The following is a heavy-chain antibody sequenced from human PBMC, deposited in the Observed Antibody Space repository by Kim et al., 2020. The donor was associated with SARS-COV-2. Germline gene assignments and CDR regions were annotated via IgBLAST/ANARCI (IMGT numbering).Heavy chain of an antibody. D-gene: IGHD4-17*01. CDR1: GFTFSYYT. CDR3: ARGDYGDYYFDY. CDR2: ITSSSSIM. J-gene: IGHJ4*02. Sequence: GGSLRLSCAASGFTFSYYTMNWVRQAPGKGLEWFSYITSSSSIMYYADSVKGRFTISRDNAKNSLFLQMNSLRAEDTAVYYCARGDYGDYYFDYWGQGTLVTVSS. V-gene: IGHV3-48*04.